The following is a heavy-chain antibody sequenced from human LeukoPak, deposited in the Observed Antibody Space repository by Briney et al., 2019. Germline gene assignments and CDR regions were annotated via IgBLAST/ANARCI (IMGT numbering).Heavy chain of an antibody. Sequence: SETLSLTCTVSGGSISSSSYYWGRIRQPPGKGLEWIGSIYYSGSTYYNPSLKSRVTISVDTSKNQFSLKLSSVTAADTAVYYCARRPYSSGNYKGAFDIWGQGTMVTVSS. CDR1: GGSISSSSYY. D-gene: IGHD3-10*01. J-gene: IGHJ3*02. CDR2: IYYSGST. CDR3: ARRPYSSGNYKGAFDI. V-gene: IGHV4-39*07.